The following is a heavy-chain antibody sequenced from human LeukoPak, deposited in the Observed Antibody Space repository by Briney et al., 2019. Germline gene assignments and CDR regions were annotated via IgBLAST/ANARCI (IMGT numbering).Heavy chain of an antibody. V-gene: IGHV3-66*01. CDR1: GFTVCGTY. D-gene: IGHD5-12*01. J-gene: IGHJ4*02. Sequence: GGSLRLSCAVSGFTVCGTYMSWVRQAPGKGLEWGSVIYSGGNTYYSDSVKGRFAISRDTSKNTLYLQTNSLRAEDTAVYYCARALYSGHADLFDSWGQGTLVTVSS. CDR3: ARALYSGHADLFDS. CDR2: IYSGGNT.